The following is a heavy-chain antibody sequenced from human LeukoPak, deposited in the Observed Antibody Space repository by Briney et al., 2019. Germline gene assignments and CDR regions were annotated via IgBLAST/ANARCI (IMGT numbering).Heavy chain of an antibody. V-gene: IGHV4-34*01. CDR2: INHSGST. CDR1: GGSFSTYY. J-gene: IGHJ6*02. D-gene: IGHD5-12*01. Sequence: PSETLSLTCTISGGSFSTYYWSWIRQPPGKGLEWIGEINHSGSTNYNPSLKSRVTISVDTSKNQFSLKLSSVTAADTAVYYCARGRGWLQFHYYYGMDVWGQGTTVTVSS. CDR3: ARGRGWLQFHYYYGMDV.